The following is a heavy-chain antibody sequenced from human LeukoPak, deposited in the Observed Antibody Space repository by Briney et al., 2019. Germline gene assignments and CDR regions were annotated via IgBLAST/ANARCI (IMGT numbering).Heavy chain of an antibody. CDR3: ARAEVPGAIKSGAFDI. J-gene: IGHJ3*02. Sequence: PGGSLRLSCAASGFTFSTYGMHWVRQAPGKGLAWVAVIWDDGTNKYYADSVKGRFTISRDNSRNTLYLQMNSLRAEDRAVYYCARAEVPGAIKSGAFDIWGQGKMVPSLQ. CDR2: IWDDGTNK. V-gene: IGHV3-33*01. D-gene: IGHD2-2*01. CDR1: GFTFSTYG.